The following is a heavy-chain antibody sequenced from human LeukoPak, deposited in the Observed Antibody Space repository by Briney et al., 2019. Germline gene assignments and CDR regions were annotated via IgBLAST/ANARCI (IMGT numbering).Heavy chain of an antibody. D-gene: IGHD6-13*01. J-gene: IGHJ4*02. CDR3: ARGSFPQLGFDY. CDR1: GGSISSYY. Sequence: SETLSLTCTASGGSISSYYWSWIRQPPGKGLEWIGYIYYSGSANYNPSLKSRVTISVDTSKNQFSLKLSSVTAADTAVYYCARGSFPQLGFDYWGQGTLVTVSS. CDR2: IYYSGSA. V-gene: IGHV4-59*01.